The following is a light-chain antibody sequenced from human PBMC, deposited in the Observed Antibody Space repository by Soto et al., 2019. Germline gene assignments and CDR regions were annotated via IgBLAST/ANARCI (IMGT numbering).Light chain of an antibody. J-gene: IGLJ3*02. V-gene: IGLV4-69*01. Sequence: QLVLTQSPSASASLGASVKLTCTLSTGHINNAIAWHQQHPGKRPRFLMKLNSDGSQIKGDGIPDRFSGSSSGADRYLTISSLQSEDEADYYCQTWVTGLWVFGGGTQLTVL. CDR3: QTWVTGLWV. CDR1: TGHINNA. CDR2: LNSDGSQ.